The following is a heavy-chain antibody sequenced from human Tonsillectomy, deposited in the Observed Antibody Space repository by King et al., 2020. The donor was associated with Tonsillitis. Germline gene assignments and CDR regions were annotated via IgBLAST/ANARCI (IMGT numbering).Heavy chain of an antibody. D-gene: IGHD6-19*01. J-gene: IGHJ6*03. V-gene: IGHV4-61*02. CDR1: GGSITSGSYY. Sequence: QLQESGPGLVKPSQTLSLTCTVSGGSITSGSYYWRWIRQPAGKGLEWIGRIYPSGSTNYNPSLKSRVTISVDTSKNQFSLNLSYVTAADTAVYYCARDTGWYHDVYYMDVWGKGTTVTVSS. CDR3: ARDTGWYHDVYYMDV. CDR2: IYPSGST.